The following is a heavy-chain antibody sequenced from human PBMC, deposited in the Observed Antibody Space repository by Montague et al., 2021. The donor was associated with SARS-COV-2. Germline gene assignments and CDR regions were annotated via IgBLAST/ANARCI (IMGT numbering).Heavy chain of an antibody. V-gene: IGHV4-39*01. CDR3: ARSWGSDVVLMVYAIKGWFDP. Sequence: SETLSLTCTVSGGSISSRSHYWGWIRQPPGKGLEWIGSIYYSGSTYYNPSLKSRVTISVDTSKNQFSLKLSSVTAADTAVYYCARSWGSDVVLMVYAIKGWFDPWGQGTLVTVSS. J-gene: IGHJ5*02. CDR1: GGSISSRSHY. CDR2: IYYSGST. D-gene: IGHD2-8*01.